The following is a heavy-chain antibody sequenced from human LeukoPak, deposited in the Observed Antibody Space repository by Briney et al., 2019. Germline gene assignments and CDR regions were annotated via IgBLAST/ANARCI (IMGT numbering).Heavy chain of an antibody. V-gene: IGHV4-39*07. CDR3: ARVMIVVVPAAMIWFDP. D-gene: IGHD2-2*01. CDR2: IYYSGGT. Sequence: SETLSLTCTVSGGSISSSSYYWGWIRQPSGKGLEWIGSIYYSGGTYYNPSLKSRVTISVDTSKNQFSLKLSSVTAADTAVYYCARVMIVVVPAAMIWFDPWGQGTLVTVSS. J-gene: IGHJ5*02. CDR1: GGSISSSSYY.